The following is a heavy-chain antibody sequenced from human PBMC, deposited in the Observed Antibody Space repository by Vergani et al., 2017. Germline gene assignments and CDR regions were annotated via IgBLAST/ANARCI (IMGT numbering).Heavy chain of an antibody. J-gene: IGHJ6*03. V-gene: IGHV3-33*01. Sequence: QVQLVESGGGVVQPGRSLRLSCAASGFTFSSYGMHWVRQAPGKGLEWVAVIWYDGSNKYYADSVKGRFTISRDNSKNTLYLQMNSLRAEDTAVYYCARDGDIVVVPAASRYMDVWGKGTTVTVSS. CDR3: ARDGDIVVVPAASRYMDV. CDR1: GFTFSSYG. D-gene: IGHD2-2*01. CDR2: IWYDGSNK.